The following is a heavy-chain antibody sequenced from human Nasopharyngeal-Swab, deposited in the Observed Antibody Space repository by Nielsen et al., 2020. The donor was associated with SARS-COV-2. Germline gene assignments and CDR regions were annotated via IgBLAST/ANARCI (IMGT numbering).Heavy chain of an antibody. D-gene: IGHD1-26*01. CDR3: VREFEATGATYLDY. Sequence: GESLKISCTASGFTFSNYAMHWVRQAPGKGLEWVAVISYDGSNTFYGDSVKGRFTISRDDSKNTLYLQMSSLRDEDTAVYYCVREFEATGATYLDYWGLGTLVTVSS. CDR1: GFTFSNYA. V-gene: IGHV3-30-3*01. J-gene: IGHJ4*02. CDR2: ISYDGSNT.